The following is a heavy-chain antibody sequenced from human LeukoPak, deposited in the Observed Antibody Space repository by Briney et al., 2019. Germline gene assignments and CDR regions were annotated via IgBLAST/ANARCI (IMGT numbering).Heavy chain of an antibody. CDR2: IRHDASHT. J-gene: IGHJ4*02. CDR1: GFSFSTYA. V-gene: IGHV3-33*01. CDR3: ARGIFGSGSYPDY. Sequence: GRSLRLSCAASGFSFSTYAMHWVRQAPGKGLEWVALIRHDASHTFYTDSVKGRFTISRDNSKNTVYLQMNSLGGEDTAVYYCARGIFGSGSYPDYWGQGTLVTVSS. D-gene: IGHD3-10*01.